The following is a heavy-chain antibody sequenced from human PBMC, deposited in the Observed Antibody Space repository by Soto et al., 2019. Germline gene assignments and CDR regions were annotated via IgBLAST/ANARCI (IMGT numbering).Heavy chain of an antibody. V-gene: IGHV1-24*01. Sequence: ASVKVSCKVSGYTLTELSMHWVRQAPGKGLEWMGGFDPEDGETIYAQKFQGRVTMTEDTSTDTAYMELSSLRSEDTAVYYCATANYYGSGSYLYGMDVWGQGTTVTVSS. CDR2: FDPEDGET. CDR1: GYTLTELS. J-gene: IGHJ6*02. D-gene: IGHD3-10*01. CDR3: ATANYYGSGSYLYGMDV.